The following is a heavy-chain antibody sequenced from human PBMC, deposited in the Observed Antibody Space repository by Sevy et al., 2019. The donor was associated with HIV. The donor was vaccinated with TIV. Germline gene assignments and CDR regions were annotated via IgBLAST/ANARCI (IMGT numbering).Heavy chain of an antibody. V-gene: IGHV3-23*01. Sequence: GGSLRLSCAASGFTFSSYVMSWVRQAPGKGLEWVSAISGSGGSTYYADSVKGRFTISRDNSKNTLYLQMNSLRAEDTAVYYCAKARGVSNWFDPWGQGTLVTVSS. J-gene: IGHJ5*02. CDR3: AKARGVSNWFDP. CDR1: GFTFSSYV. CDR2: ISGSGGST. D-gene: IGHD3-10*01.